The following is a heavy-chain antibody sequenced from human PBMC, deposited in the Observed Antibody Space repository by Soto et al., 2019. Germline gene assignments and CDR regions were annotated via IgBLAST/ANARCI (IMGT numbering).Heavy chain of an antibody. CDR1: GCTFSSYA. CDR3: ARVRAVASIAAGYYFDY. CDR2: IIPIFGTA. Sequence: QVQLVQSGAEVKKPGSSVKVSCKASGCTFSSYAISWVRQAPGQGLEWMGGIIPIFGTANYAQKFQGGVTITAEESTSTAYMELSSLRSEDTAVYYCARVRAVASIAAGYYFDYWGHGTLVTVSS. V-gene: IGHV1-69*01. D-gene: IGHD6-6*01. J-gene: IGHJ4*01.